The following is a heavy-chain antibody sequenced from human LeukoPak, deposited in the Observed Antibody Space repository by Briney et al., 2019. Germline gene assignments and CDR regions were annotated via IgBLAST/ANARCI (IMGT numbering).Heavy chain of an antibody. Sequence: ASVKVSCKASGGTFSSYAISWVRQAPGQGLEWMGGIIPIFGTANYAQKFQGRVTITADESTSTAYMELSSLRSEDTALYYCAKDAGYSSGQTAFDYWGQGTLVTVSS. D-gene: IGHD6-19*01. J-gene: IGHJ4*02. CDR3: AKDAGYSSGQTAFDY. CDR2: IIPIFGTA. V-gene: IGHV1-69*13. CDR1: GGTFSSYA.